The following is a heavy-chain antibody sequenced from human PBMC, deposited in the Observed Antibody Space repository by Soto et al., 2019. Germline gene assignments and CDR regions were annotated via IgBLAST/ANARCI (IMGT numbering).Heavy chain of an antibody. CDR3: ARDGATIFGVANPETPLFHYYYYYGMDV. V-gene: IGHV3-21*01. Sequence: EVQLVESGGGLVKPGGSLRLSCAASGFTFSSYSMNWVRQAPGKGLEWVSSISSSSSYIYYADSVKGRFTISRDNAKNSLYLQMNSLRAEDTAVYYCARDGATIFGVANPETPLFHYYYYYGMDVWGQGTTVTVSS. D-gene: IGHD3-3*01. CDR1: GFTFSSYS. CDR2: ISSSSSYI. J-gene: IGHJ6*02.